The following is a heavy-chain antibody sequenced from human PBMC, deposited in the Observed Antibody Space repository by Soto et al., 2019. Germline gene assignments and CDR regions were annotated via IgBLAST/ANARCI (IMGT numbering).Heavy chain of an antibody. Sequence: QVQLVQSGAEVKKPGASVKVSCEAYGYTFRNYGITWVRQAPGQGLEWMGWVSAYNRNTNYAQKFQERVTMTTDTSTSTAYVERRSLKSDDTAIYFGARERQWESLPYWGQGTLVTVSS. CDR2: VSAYNRNT. J-gene: IGHJ4*02. CDR3: ARERQWESLPY. D-gene: IGHD1-26*01. V-gene: IGHV1-18*01. CDR1: GYTFRNYG.